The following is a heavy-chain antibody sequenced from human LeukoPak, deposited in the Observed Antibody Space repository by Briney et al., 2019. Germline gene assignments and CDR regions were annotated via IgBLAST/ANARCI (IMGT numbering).Heavy chain of an antibody. V-gene: IGHV4-59*01. D-gene: IGHD6-13*01. CDR1: GGSISSYY. CDR2: IYYSGST. J-gene: IGHJ6*02. CDR3: ARASGIAAAGTGPYYYYGMDV. Sequence: SETLSLTCTVSGGSISSYYWSWIRQPPGKGLEWIGYIYYSGSTNYNPSLKSRVTISVDTSKNQFSLKLSSVTAADTAVYYCARASGIAAAGTGPYYYYGMDVWGQGTTVTVSS.